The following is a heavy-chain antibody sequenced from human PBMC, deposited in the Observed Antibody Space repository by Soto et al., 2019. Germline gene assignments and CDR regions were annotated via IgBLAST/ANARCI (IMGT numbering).Heavy chain of an antibody. CDR1: GGTFSSDS. V-gene: IGHV1-69*12. CDR3: ARAGGLDRDFNY. J-gene: IGHJ4*02. CDR2: IIPMFDTP. D-gene: IGHD1-26*01. Sequence: QVQLVQSGAEVKKPGSSVKVSCKASGGTFSSDSFSWVRQAPGQGLEWMGGIIPMFDTPIYAQKFQDRVTTXAXXSTSTAYMQLSSLRSGDTAVYYCARAGGLDRDFNYWGQGSLVTVSS.